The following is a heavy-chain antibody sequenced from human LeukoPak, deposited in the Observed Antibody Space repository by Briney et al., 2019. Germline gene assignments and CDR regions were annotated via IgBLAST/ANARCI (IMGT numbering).Heavy chain of an antibody. CDR2: ISYDGSNK. J-gene: IGHJ4*02. Sequence: GGSLRLSCAASGFTFSSYGMHWVRQAPGKGLEWVAVISYDGSNKYYADSVKGRFTISRDNSKNTLYLQMNSLRAEDTAVYYCARVKSIAVAAPGYWGQGTLVTVSS. CDR3: ARVKSIAVAAPGY. V-gene: IGHV3-30*03. CDR1: GFTFSSYG. D-gene: IGHD6-19*01.